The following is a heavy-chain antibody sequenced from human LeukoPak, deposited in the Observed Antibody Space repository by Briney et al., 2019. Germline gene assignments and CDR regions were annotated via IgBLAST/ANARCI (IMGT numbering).Heavy chain of an antibody. CDR2: INPSGGST. V-gene: IGHV1-46*01. CDR1: GYTFTSYY. Sequence: VASVKVSCKASGYTFTSYYMHWVRQAPGQGLEWMEIINPSGGSTSYAQKFQGRVTMTRDTSTSTVYMELSSLRSEDTAVYYCAIYYYDSSGYYEAHAFDIWGQGTMVTVSS. CDR3: AIYYYDSSGYYEAHAFDI. J-gene: IGHJ3*02. D-gene: IGHD3-22*01.